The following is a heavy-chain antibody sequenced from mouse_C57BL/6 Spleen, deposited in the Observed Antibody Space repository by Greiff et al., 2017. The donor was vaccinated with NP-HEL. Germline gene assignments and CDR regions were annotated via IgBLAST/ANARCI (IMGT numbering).Heavy chain of an antibody. CDR2: IHPNSGST. D-gene: IGHD1-1*01. V-gene: IGHV1-64*01. Sequence: LPPPFSSLVPPFSSVQFSFTASGYTFTSYWMHWVKQRPGQGLEWIGMIHPNSGSTNYNEKFKSKATLTVDKSSSTAYMQLSSLTSEDSAVYYCARGAHYGSSYDYWGQGTTLTVSS. CDR3: ARGAHYGSSYDY. J-gene: IGHJ2*01. CDR1: GYTFTSYW.